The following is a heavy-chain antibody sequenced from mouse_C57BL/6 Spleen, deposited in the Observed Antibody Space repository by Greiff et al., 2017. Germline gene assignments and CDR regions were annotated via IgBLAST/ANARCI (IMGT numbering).Heavy chain of an antibody. J-gene: IGHJ2*01. CDR1: GYTFTSYW. D-gene: IGHD1-1*01. CDR2: IHPNSGST. V-gene: IGHV1-64*01. Sequence: QVQLQQPGAELVKPGASVKLSCKASGYTFTSYWMHWVKQRPGQGLEWIGMIHPNSGSTNYNEKFKSKATLTVDKSSSTAYMQISSLTSEDSAVYYCARSYYGSPDYWCQGTTLTVSS. CDR3: ARSYYGSPDY.